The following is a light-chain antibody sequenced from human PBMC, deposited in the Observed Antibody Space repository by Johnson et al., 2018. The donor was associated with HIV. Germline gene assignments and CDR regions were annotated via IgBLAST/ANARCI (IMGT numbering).Light chain of an antibody. J-gene: IGLJ1*01. V-gene: IGLV1-51*02. CDR1: SSNIGDNY. CDR3: GTWDNSLTTGAV. CDR2: ENN. Sequence: QSVLTQPPSVSAAPGQKVTISCSGSSSNIGDNYVSWYQQLPGTAPKLLIYENNKRPSGIPDRFSGSKSGTSATLGIAGLQNGDEADYYCGTWDNSLTTGAVYGTGTKVTVL.